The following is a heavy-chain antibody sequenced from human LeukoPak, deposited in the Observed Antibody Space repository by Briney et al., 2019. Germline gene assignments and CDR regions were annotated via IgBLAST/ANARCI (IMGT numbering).Heavy chain of an antibody. Sequence: PSETLSLTCAVSGVSFSNYYWTWIRQSPGKGLEWIGEINHSGTTVYSPSLKSRVTMSVDTSKTQVSLNVTSVTAADTAIYYCARVPPEDSNNNVSYDAFDIWGQGTVVTVSS. CDR2: INHSGTT. J-gene: IGHJ3*02. CDR1: GVSFSNYY. CDR3: ARVPPEDSNNNVSYDAFDI. D-gene: IGHD5/OR15-5a*01. V-gene: IGHV4-34*01.